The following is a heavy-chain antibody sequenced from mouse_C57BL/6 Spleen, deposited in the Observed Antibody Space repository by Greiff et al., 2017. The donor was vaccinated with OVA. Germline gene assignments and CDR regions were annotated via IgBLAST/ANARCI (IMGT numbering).Heavy chain of an antibody. V-gene: IGHV1-82*01. D-gene: IGHD1-1*01. CDR3: ARSGGSRFDY. Sequence: VQLQESGPELVKPGASVKISCKASGYAFSSSWMNWVKQRPGKGLEWIGRIYPGDGDTNYNGKFKGKATLTADKSSSTAYMQLSSLTSEDSAVYFCARSGGSRFDYWGQGTTLTVSS. CDR1: GYAFSSSW. CDR2: IYPGDGDT. J-gene: IGHJ2*01.